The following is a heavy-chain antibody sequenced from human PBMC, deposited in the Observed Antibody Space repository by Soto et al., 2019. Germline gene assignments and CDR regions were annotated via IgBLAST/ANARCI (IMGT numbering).Heavy chain of an antibody. Sequence: QVQLQESGPGLVKPSGTLSLTCAVSGGSISSSNWWSWVRQPPGKGLEWIGEIYHSGSTNYNPSLKSRVPIPVDKSKNPFPLKLSSVTAADTAVYYCARLSSSGYYNWFDPWGQGTLVTVSS. D-gene: IGHD3-22*01. CDR2: IYHSGST. V-gene: IGHV4-4*02. J-gene: IGHJ5*02. CDR3: ARLSSSGYYNWFDP. CDR1: GGSISSSNW.